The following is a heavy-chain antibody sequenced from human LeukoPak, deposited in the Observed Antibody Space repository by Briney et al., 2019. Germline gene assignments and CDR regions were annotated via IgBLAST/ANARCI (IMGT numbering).Heavy chain of an antibody. Sequence: SETLSLTCTVSGGSISSGSYYWSWIRQPAGKGLEWIGRIYTSGSTNYNPSLKSRVTISVDTSKNQFSLKLSSVTAADTAVYYCARTVDTATEYYFDYWGQGTLVTVSS. CDR2: IYTSGST. CDR1: GGSISSGSYY. V-gene: IGHV4-61*02. J-gene: IGHJ4*02. D-gene: IGHD5-18*01. CDR3: ARTVDTATEYYFDY.